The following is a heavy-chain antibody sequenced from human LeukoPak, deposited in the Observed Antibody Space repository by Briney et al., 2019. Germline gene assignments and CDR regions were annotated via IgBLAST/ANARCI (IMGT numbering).Heavy chain of an antibody. V-gene: IGHV3-30*01. J-gene: IGHJ4*02. CDR3: ARDNVGPFDY. Sequence: GGSLRLSCAASGFTFSSYAMHWVRQAPGKGLEWVAVISYDGSNKYYADSVKGRFTISRDNSKNTLYLQMNSLRAEDTAVYYCARDNVGPFDYWGQGTLVTVSS. CDR2: ISYDGSNK. D-gene: IGHD1-26*01. CDR1: GFTFSSYA.